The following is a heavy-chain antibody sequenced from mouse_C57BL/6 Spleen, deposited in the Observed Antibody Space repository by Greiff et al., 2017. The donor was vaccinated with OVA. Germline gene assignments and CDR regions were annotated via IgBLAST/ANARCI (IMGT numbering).Heavy chain of an antibody. CDR1: GYTFTDYE. CDR3: TRRWVVDAMDY. CDR2: IDPETGGT. J-gene: IGHJ4*01. V-gene: IGHV1-15*01. D-gene: IGHD1-1*01. Sequence: QVQLQQSGAELVRPGASVTLSCKASGYTFTDYEMHWVKQTPVHGLEWIGAIDPETGGTAYNQKFKGKAILTADKSSSTAYMELRSLTSEDSAVYYCTRRWVVDAMDYWGQGTSVTVSS.